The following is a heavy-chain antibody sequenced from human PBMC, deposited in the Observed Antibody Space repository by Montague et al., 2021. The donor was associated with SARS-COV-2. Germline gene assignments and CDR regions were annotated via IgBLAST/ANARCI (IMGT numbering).Heavy chain of an antibody. CDR2: ISYVGSNQ. CDR3: ARPWYYDILTGNGGLEY. CDR1: KFSFSSYA. J-gene: IGHJ4*02. V-gene: IGHV3-30*04. D-gene: IGHD3-9*01. Sequence: SQRLSCAASKFSFSSYALHWVRQAPGKGLEWVAVISYVGSNQYYADSVKGRFTISRDNSKNTLYLQMSSLRAEDTAVYYCARPWYYDILTGNGGLEYWGQGTLVTVSS.